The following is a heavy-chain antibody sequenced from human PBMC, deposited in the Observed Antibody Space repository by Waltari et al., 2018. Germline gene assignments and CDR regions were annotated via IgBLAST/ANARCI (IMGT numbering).Heavy chain of an antibody. Sequence: QLQLQESGPGLVKPSETLSLTCTVSGGSISSSSYYWGWIRQPPGTGLEWIGSIYYSGSTYDNPSLKSRVTISVDTSKNQFSLKLSSVTAADTAVYYCANIHGGTTGTFDIWGQGTMVTVSS. J-gene: IGHJ3*02. CDR2: IYYSGST. D-gene: IGHD1-1*01. CDR3: ANIHGGTTGTFDI. CDR1: GGSISSSSYY. V-gene: IGHV4-39*07.